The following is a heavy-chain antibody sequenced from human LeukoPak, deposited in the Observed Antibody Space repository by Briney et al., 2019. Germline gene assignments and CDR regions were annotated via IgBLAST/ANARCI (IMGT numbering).Heavy chain of an antibody. CDR1: GGSISSGGYY. CDR2: IYHSGST. D-gene: IGHD2/OR15-2a*01. Sequence: PSETLSLTCTVSGGSISSGGYYWSWIRQPPGKGLEWIGYIYHSGSTYYNPSLKSRVTTSIDTSKNQFSLKVTSVTAADAAVYYCARAGFYASVNQYYYYYYMDVWGTGTTVTVSS. V-gene: IGHV4-30-2*01. J-gene: IGHJ6*03. CDR3: ARAGFYASVNQYYYYYYMDV.